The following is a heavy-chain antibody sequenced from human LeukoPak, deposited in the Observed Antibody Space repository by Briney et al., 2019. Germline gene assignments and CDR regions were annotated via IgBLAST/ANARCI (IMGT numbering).Heavy chain of an antibody. CDR2: INPNSGGT. CDR1: GYTFTGYY. V-gene: IGHV1-2*02. Sequence: ASVKVSCKASGYTFTGYYKHWVRQAPGQGLEWMGWINPNSGGTNYAQKFQGRVTMIRDTSISTAYMELSRLRSDDTAVYYCARGPTTPYDAFDIWGQGTMVTVSS. CDR3: ARGPTTPYDAFDI. D-gene: IGHD4-11*01. J-gene: IGHJ3*02.